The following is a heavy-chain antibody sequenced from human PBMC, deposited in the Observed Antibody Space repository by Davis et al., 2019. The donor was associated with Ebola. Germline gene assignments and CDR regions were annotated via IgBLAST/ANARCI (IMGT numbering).Heavy chain of an antibody. V-gene: IGHV3-23*01. CDR3: AKPLTSEWQWLIPDFDS. J-gene: IGHJ4*02. Sequence: PGGSLRLSCTASGFTSSTYAMGWVRQAPGKGLEWVSSISGTGDDTYYADSVKGRFTVSRDNSARTLFLQMKNLRVEDTALYYCAKPLTSEWQWLIPDFDSWGQGTLVTVSS. CDR1: GFTSSTYA. D-gene: IGHD6-19*01. CDR2: ISGTGDDT.